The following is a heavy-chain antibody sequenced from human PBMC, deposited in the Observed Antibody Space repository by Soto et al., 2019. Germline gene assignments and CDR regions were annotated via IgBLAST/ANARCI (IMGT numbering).Heavy chain of an antibody. J-gene: IGHJ4*02. D-gene: IGHD4-17*01. V-gene: IGHV4-31*03. CDR3: ARGRYGDSSEIDY. CDR1: GGSISSGGYY. Sequence: QVQLQESGPGLVKPSQTLSLTCTVSGGSISSGGYYWSWIRQHPGKGLEWIGYIYYSGSTYYNPSRKSRVTISVDTSKNQFSLKLSSVTAADTAVYYCARGRYGDSSEIDYWGQGTLVTVSS. CDR2: IYYSGST.